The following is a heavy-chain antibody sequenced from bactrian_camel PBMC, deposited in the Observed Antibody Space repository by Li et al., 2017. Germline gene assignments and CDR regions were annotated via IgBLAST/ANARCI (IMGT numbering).Heavy chain of an antibody. CDR3: AADLGWCGSRPLQREFRN. Sequence: VQLVESGGGPVQAGGSLRLSCEPSGYPFGSNCLGWFRQVPGQEREGVAAIQIGGLSTYYADSVQSRFHISQDNHNNTVWLQMNSLKPEDTAVYYCAADLGWCGSRPLQREFRNWGQGTQVTVS. V-gene: IGHV3S40*01. CDR2: IQIGGLST. D-gene: IGHD2*01. CDR1: GYPFGSNC. J-gene: IGHJ4*01.